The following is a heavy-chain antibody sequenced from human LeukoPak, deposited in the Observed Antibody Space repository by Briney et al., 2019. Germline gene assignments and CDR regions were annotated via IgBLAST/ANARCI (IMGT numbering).Heavy chain of an antibody. CDR1: GGSFSGYY. CDR2: VHLSGRT. CDR3: AREGGPYRPLDY. Sequence: SETLSLTCAVYGGSFSGYYWSWIRQPPGEGLEWIGEVHLSGRTHYNPSLESRVTMSVDMSENHISLRLTSVTAADTAVYYCAREGGPYRPLDYSGQGTLVTVSS. J-gene: IGHJ4*02. V-gene: IGHV4-34*01.